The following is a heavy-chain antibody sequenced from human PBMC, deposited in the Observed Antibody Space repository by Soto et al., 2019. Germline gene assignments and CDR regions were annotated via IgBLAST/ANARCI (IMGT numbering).Heavy chain of an antibody. D-gene: IGHD6-13*01. CDR3: ARCPAVYSSSWYWFDP. V-gene: IGHV3-33*01. J-gene: IGHJ5*02. CDR1: GFSLSNYG. CDR2: IWYEGTTK. Sequence: PGGSLRLSCVASGFSLSNYGMHWVRQAPGKGLEWIALIWYEGTTKYSTDSMKGRFSISRDESKNTLYLQMNSLRAEDTAVYYCARCPAVYSSSWYWFDPWGQGTLVTVSS.